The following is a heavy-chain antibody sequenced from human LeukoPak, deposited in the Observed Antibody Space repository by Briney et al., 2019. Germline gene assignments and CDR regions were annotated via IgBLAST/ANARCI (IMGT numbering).Heavy chain of an antibody. Sequence: GGSLRLSCAASGFTFSSSAMNWVRQPPGKGLEWVSNIGTSSTTIYYADSVKGRFTISRDNAKNSLYLQMNSLRADDTAVYYCARFAAGGSYYYYMDVWGKGTTVTVSS. V-gene: IGHV3-48*01. J-gene: IGHJ6*03. CDR2: IGTSSTTI. CDR3: ARFAAGGSYYYYMDV. CDR1: GFTFSSSA. D-gene: IGHD6-25*01.